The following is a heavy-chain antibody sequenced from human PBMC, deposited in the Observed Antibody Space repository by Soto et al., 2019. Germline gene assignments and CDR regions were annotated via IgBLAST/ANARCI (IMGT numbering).Heavy chain of an antibody. D-gene: IGHD3-3*02. Sequence: SETLSLTCTVSGDSIISSDFYWGWVRQPPGKGLEWIGSIFYLGSSYYNPSLKSRVTMSVDTSKNQFSLRLRSVTAADTALYFCARHVLAIRKNNWFEPWGPGRKVTV. CDR1: GDSIISSDFY. J-gene: IGHJ5*02. CDR2: IFYLGSS. V-gene: IGHV4-39*01. CDR3: ARHVLAIRKNNWFEP.